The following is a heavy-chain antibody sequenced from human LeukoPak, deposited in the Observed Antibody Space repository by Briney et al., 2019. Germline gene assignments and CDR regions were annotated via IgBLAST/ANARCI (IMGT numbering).Heavy chain of an antibody. D-gene: IGHD3-22*01. CDR1: GFTFSSYW. CDR2: IKQDGSET. CDR3: ASDSSGYCTFFDY. Sequence: PGGSLRLFCSASGFTFSSYWMSRVRQAPGKGLEWVANIKQDGSETYYVDSVKVRFTISRDNAKNSVYLQRNSLRSEDTAVYYCASDSSGYCTFFDYWGQGTLVTVSS. V-gene: IGHV3-7*01. J-gene: IGHJ4*02.